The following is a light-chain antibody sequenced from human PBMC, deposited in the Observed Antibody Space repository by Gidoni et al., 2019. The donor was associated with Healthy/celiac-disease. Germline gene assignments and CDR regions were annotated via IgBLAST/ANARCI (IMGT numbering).Light chain of an antibody. CDR2: QDS. CDR3: QAWDSSTYVV. J-gene: IGLJ2*01. Sequence: SYELTQPPAVSVSPGKTASIPCSGDKLGDKYACWYQQKPGQSPVLVIYQDSNRPSGIPDRFSGSNAGNTATLTISVTLARDEADYYCQAWDSSTYVVFGGGTKLTVL. V-gene: IGLV3-1*01. CDR1: KLGDKY.